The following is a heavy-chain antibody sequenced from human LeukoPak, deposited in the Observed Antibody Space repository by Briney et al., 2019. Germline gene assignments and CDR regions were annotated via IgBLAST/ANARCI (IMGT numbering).Heavy chain of an antibody. Sequence: SETLSLTCAVYGGSFSGYYWSWIRQPPGKGLEWIGEINHSGSTNYNPSLKSRVTISVDTSKNQFSLKLSSVTAADTAVYYCARHLYGYGYFDYWGQGTLVTVSS. CDR1: GGSFSGYY. CDR2: INHSGST. D-gene: IGHD5-18*01. V-gene: IGHV4-34*01. J-gene: IGHJ4*02. CDR3: ARHLYGYGYFDY.